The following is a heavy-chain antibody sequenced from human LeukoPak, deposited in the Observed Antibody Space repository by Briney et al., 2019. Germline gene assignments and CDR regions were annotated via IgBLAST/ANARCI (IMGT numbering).Heavy chain of an antibody. CDR3: ARGKRYSSSWFYNRFDP. V-gene: IGHV3-13*01. CDR1: GFTFKSYD. D-gene: IGHD6-13*01. CDR2: IGTAGDT. Sequence: PGGSLRLSCAASGFTFKSYDMHWVRQAAGEGLEWVSAIGTAGDTYYPGSVKGRFTISRENAKNSLYLQMNSLRAGDTAVYYCARGKRYSSSWFYNRFDPWGQGTLVTVSS. J-gene: IGHJ5*02.